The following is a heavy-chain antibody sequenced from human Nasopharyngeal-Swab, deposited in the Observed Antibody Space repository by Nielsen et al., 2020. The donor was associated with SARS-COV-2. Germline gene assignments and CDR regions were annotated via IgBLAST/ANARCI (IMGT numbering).Heavy chain of an antibody. J-gene: IGHJ5*02. Sequence: SARYSQNFQGRVTMTRDTSTSTVYMELSSLRSEDTAVYYCARGGDPREVVVATDCFDPWGQGTLVTVSS. V-gene: IGHV1-46*01. CDR3: ARGGDPREVVVATDCFDP. CDR2: SA. D-gene: IGHD2-15*01.